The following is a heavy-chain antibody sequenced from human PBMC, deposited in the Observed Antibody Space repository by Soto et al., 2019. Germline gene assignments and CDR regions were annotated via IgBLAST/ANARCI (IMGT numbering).Heavy chain of an antibody. V-gene: IGHV1-18*01. J-gene: IGHJ4*02. CDR3: ARDCTGGSSFCIH. Sequence: QVQLVQSAAEVKKPGASVRVSCKASGYTLTNYAISWVRQAPGQGPEWMGWINTYNGNSNYAQKFQGRVTMTTDTSTNTAYMELRSLTSDHTAVYYCARDCTGGSSFCIHWGQLTVVTVSS. CDR1: GYTLTNYA. CDR2: INTYNGNS. D-gene: IGHD2-15*01.